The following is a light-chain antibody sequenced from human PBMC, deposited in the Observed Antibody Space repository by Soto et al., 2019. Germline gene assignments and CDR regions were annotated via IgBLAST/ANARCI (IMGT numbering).Light chain of an antibody. CDR2: AAS. J-gene: IGKJ3*01. V-gene: IGKV1-12*01. CDR3: HQASSFPYT. CDR1: HDIKKW. Sequence: DIQMTQSPSSVSASVGDTINITCRASHDIKKWLAWYQQKPGKAPKVLIYAASNLESGVSPRFSGSGAGTEFSLTISSLQTEDFATYCCHQASSFPYTCGPGTKVDSK.